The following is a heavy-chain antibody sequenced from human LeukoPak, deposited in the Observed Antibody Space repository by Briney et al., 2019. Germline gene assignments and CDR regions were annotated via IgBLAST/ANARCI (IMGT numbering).Heavy chain of an antibody. J-gene: IGHJ4*02. Sequence: PGGSLRLSCAVSGFTFSSSAMSWVRQAPGKGLEWVSGITDSGVTTFYENSVKGRFTISRDNSKNTLYLQMNSLRAEDTAIYYCANAGFCSSTSCYNPFDRGGQGTLVTVSS. V-gene: IGHV3-23*01. CDR1: GFTFSSSA. CDR2: ITDSGVTT. CDR3: ANAGFCSSTSCYNPFDR. D-gene: IGHD2-2*02.